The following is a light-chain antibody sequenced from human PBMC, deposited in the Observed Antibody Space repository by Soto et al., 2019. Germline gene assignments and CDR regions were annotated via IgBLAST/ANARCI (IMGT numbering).Light chain of an antibody. CDR3: PSYDNSLTTFV. CDR1: SSNIGAEYD. J-gene: IGLJ1*01. CDR2: GDN. Sequence: QSVLTQPPSVSGAPGQRVAISCTGSSSNIGAEYDVHWYQQLPGTAPKRLIYGDNNRPSGVPDRFSGSKSGTSASLAITGLQPEDEADYYCPSYDNSLTTFVFGTGTKVTVL. V-gene: IGLV1-40*01.